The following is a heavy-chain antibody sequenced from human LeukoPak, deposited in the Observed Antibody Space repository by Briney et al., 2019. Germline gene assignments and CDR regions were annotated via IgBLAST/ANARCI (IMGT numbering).Heavy chain of an antibody. CDR2: IQNSGST. CDR3: ASLAVPFGWYGGSYYWYMDV. Sequence: SETLSLTCTVSGGSIRDFYWSWIRQSPQRGLEFIGYIQNSGSTEYNPSLKSRVTISVDTSKNKFSLKLKPVTAADTAVYYCASLAVPFGWYGGSYYWYMDVWGKGTTVTVSS. CDR1: GGSIRDFY. J-gene: IGHJ6*03. D-gene: IGHD6-19*01. V-gene: IGHV4-59*01.